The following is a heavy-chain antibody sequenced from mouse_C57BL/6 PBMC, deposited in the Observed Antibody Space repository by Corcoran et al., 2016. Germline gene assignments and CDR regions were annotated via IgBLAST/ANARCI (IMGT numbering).Heavy chain of an antibody. V-gene: IGHV1-62-2*01. Sequence: QVQLQQSGAELVKPGASVKLSCKASGYTFTEYTIHWVKQRSGQGLEWIGWFYPGSGSIKYNEKFKDKATLTADKSSSTVYMELSRLTSEDSAVYFCARHGRGSYYYGSSSWYFDVWGTGTTVTVSS. D-gene: IGHD1-1*01. CDR2: FYPGSGSI. CDR1: GYTFTEYT. CDR3: ARHGRGSYYYGSSSWYFDV. J-gene: IGHJ1*03.